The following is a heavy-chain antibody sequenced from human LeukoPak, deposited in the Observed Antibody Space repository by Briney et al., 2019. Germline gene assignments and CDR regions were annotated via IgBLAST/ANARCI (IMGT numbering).Heavy chain of an antibody. CDR1: GGSISSGGYY. J-gene: IGHJ4*02. V-gene: IGHV4-31*03. D-gene: IGHD6-13*01. CDR3: ARDTAAATFDY. Sequence: SETLSLTCTVSGGSISSGGYYWSWIRQHPGKGLEWIGYIYYSGSTYYNPSLKSRVTISVDTSKNQFSLKLSSVTAADTAVYYCARDTAAATFDYWGQGTLVTVSS. CDR2: IYYSGST.